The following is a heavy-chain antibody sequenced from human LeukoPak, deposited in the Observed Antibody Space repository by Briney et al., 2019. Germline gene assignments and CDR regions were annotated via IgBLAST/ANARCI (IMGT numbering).Heavy chain of an antibody. D-gene: IGHD3-22*01. V-gene: IGHV4-39*07. CDR2: IYYSGST. Sequence: SETLSLTCAITGGSISSSSYYWGWIRQPPGKGLEWIGSIYYSGSTYYNPSLKSRVTISVDRSKNQFSLKLSSVTAADTAVYYCARGGDSSGPFDYWGQGTLVTVSS. CDR3: ARGGDSSGPFDY. J-gene: IGHJ4*02. CDR1: GGSISSSSYY.